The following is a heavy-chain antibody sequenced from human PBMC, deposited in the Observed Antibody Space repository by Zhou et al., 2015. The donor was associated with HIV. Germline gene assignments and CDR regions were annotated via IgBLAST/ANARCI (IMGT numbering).Heavy chain of an antibody. CDR2: VYKNGTT. CDR1: GFTVSSHH. J-gene: IGHJ6*02. CDR3: ARPEGRYCSSSSCARHGMDV. V-gene: IGHV3-66*04. Sequence: VELVESGGTLVQPGKSLRISCKASGFTVSSHHMNWVRQAPGKGLQWVSVVYKNGTTYATDSVKGRFTISRDNSKNTLYLQMNSLRAEDTAVYYCARPEGRYCSSSSCARHGMDVWGQGTTVTVSS. D-gene: IGHD2-2*01.